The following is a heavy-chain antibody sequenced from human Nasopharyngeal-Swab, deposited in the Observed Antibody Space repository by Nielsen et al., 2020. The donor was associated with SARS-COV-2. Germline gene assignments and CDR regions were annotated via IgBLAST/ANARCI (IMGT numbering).Heavy chain of an antibody. CDR1: GFTVSSNY. J-gene: IGHJ4*02. V-gene: IGHV3-53*01. CDR2: IYSGGST. CDR3: AKGKGTTPFDY. Sequence: GGSLRLSCSASGFTVSSNYMSWVRQAPGKGLEWVSLIYSGGSTYYADSVKGRFTVSRDNSKDTLYLQMNSLRAEDTAVYYCAKGKGTTPFDYWGQGTLVTVSS. D-gene: IGHD1-7*01.